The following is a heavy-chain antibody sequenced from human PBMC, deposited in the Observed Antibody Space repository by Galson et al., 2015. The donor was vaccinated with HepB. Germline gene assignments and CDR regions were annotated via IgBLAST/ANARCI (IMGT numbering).Heavy chain of an antibody. D-gene: IGHD4-23*01. CDR1: GYSFTSYW. CDR2: IDPSDSYT. CDR3: ARHPYGGSPYWYFDL. Sequence: GAEVKKPGESLRISCKGSGYSFTSYWISWVRQMPGKGLEWMGRIDPSDSYTNYSPSFQGHVTISADKSISTAYLQWSSLKASDTAMYYCARHPYGGSPYWYFDLWGRGTLVTVSS. J-gene: IGHJ2*01. V-gene: IGHV5-10-1*01.